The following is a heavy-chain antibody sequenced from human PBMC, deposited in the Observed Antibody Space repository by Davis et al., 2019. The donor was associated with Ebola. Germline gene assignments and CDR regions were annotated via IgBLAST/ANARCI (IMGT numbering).Heavy chain of an antibody. CDR2: INPNSGAT. D-gene: IGHD3-10*01. CDR1: GYTFTGYY. CDR3: ARVLVVRGVTIGGTFDY. Sequence: ASVKVSCKASGYTFTGYYMHWVRQAPGQELEWMGRINPNSGATNYAQKFQGRVTMTRDTSISTAYMELSRLRCDDTAVYYCARVLVVRGVTIGGTFDYWGQGTLVTVSS. J-gene: IGHJ4*02. V-gene: IGHV1-2*06.